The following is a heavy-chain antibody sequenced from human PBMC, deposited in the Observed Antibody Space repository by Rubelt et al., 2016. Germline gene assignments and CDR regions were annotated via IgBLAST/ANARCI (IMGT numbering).Heavy chain of an antibody. J-gene: IGHJ4*02. CDR1: GFPFEDCV. CDR2: ISWNSAML. V-gene: IGHV3-9*03. Sequence: PGRSLRLSCASSGFPFEDCVMHWVRQVPGKGLEWVSGISWNSAMLQYADSVKGRFTISRDNAKNSLHLQMSSLRAEDMALYYCARDHTSYYDSSGYLPHYWGQGTLVTVSS. CDR3: ARDHTSYYDSSGYLPHY. D-gene: IGHD3-22*01.